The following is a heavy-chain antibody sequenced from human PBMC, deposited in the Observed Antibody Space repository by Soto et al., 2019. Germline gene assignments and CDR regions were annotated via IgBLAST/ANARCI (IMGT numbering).Heavy chain of an antibody. D-gene: IGHD2-8*01. V-gene: IGHV3-30*18. Sequence: QVQLVESGGGVVQPGRSLRLSCAASGFTFSSYGMHWVRQAPGKGLEWVAVISYDGSNKYYADSVKGRFTISRDNSKNTLYLQMNSLRAEDTAVYYCAKDLGMDHGSAFFDYWGQGTLVTVSS. CDR1: GFTFSSYG. J-gene: IGHJ4*02. CDR3: AKDLGMDHGSAFFDY. CDR2: ISYDGSNK.